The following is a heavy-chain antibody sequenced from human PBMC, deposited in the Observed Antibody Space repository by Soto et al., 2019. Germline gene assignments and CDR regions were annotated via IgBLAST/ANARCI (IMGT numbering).Heavy chain of an antibody. J-gene: IGHJ3*02. Sequence: GGSLRLSCAASGFTFRSYAMHWVRQAPGKGLEWVAIISYDGTNKYYVDSVKGRFTISRDNSKNTLYLQVNSLRAEDTAVYYCTGDSVGATQDAFDIWGQGTMVTVSS. V-gene: IGHV3-30-3*01. D-gene: IGHD1-26*01. CDR2: ISYDGTNK. CDR3: TGDSVGATQDAFDI. CDR1: GFTFRSYA.